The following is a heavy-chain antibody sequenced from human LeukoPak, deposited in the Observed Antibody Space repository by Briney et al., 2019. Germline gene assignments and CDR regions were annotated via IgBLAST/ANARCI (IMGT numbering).Heavy chain of an antibody. D-gene: IGHD2-2*01. CDR2: IDSDGSST. J-gene: IGHJ4*02. Sequence: GGSLRLSCAASGFTFGSYWMYWVRQAPGKGLVWVSRIDSDGSSTSYADSVKGRFTISRDNAKNTLYLQMNSLRAEDTAVYYCARIYCSSTSCYHYFDYWGQGTLVTVSS. CDR1: GFTFGSYW. V-gene: IGHV3-74*01. CDR3: ARIYCSSTSCYHYFDY.